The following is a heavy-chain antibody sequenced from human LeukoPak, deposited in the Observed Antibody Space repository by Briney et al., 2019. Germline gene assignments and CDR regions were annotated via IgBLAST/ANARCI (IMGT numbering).Heavy chain of an antibody. V-gene: IGHV5-51*01. CDR1: GYSFTSYW. Sequence: GESLKISCKASGYSFTSYWIAWVRQMPGKGPEWMGIIYPDDSDTRYSPSFQGQVTISADKSINTAYLQWNSLKASDTAMYYCARQADYNILTGYHKGHLDYWGQGTLVTVSS. CDR2: IYPDDSDT. CDR3: ARQADYNILTGYHKGHLDY. D-gene: IGHD3-9*01. J-gene: IGHJ4*02.